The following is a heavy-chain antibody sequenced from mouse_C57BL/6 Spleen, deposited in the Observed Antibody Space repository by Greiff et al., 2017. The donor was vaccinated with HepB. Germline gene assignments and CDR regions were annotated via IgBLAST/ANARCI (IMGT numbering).Heavy chain of an antibody. D-gene: IGHD1-1*01. Sequence: DVKLVESGGGLVKPGGSLKLSCAASGFTFSDYGMHWVRQAPEKGLEWVAYISSGSSTIYYADTVKGRFTISRDNAKNTLFLQMTSLRSEDTAMYYCARRDYIYYYGSSYEYFDVWGTGTTVTVSS. J-gene: IGHJ1*03. CDR3: ARRDYIYYYGSSYEYFDV. CDR2: ISSGSSTI. CDR1: GFTFSDYG. V-gene: IGHV5-17*01.